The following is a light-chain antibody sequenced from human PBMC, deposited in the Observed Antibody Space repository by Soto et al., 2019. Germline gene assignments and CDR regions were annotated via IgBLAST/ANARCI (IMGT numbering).Light chain of an antibody. CDR2: DVS. CDR1: NSDVGGYNY. Sequence: QSVLTQPASVSGSPGQSITISCTGTNSDVGGYNYVSWYQHHPGKAPKLMIYDVSNRPSGVSNRFSGSKSGNTASLTISGLQAEDEADYYCSSYTGSGTLYVFGTGTQLTVL. V-gene: IGLV2-14*03. J-gene: IGLJ1*01. CDR3: SSYTGSGTLYV.